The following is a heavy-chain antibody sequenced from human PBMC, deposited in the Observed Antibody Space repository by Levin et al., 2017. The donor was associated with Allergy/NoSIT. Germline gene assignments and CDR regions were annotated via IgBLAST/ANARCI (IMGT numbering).Heavy chain of an antibody. CDR3: ARLRTRGWGTIYYYYYMDV. V-gene: IGHV4-59*08. J-gene: IGHJ6*03. CDR2: IYYSGST. D-gene: IGHD2-2*01. Sequence: SQTLSLTCTVSGGSISSYYWSWIRQPPGKGLEWIGYIYYSGSTNYNPSLKSRVTISVDTSKNQFSLKLSSVTAADTAVYYCARLRTRGWGTIYYYYYMDVWGKGTTVTVSS. CDR1: GGSISSYY.